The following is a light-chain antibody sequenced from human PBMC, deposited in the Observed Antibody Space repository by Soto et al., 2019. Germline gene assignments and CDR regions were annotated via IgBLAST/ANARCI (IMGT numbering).Light chain of an antibody. CDR3: YSYAGSTTFVV. Sequence: QSALTQPASVSGSPGQSITISCTGTSSDFGRYNLVSWFQQHPGKAPKLMIYEVTKRPSGVSNRFSASKSGNTASLTISGLQAEDEADYYCYSYAGSTTFVVFGGGTKLTVL. V-gene: IGLV2-23*02. CDR1: SSDFGRYNL. CDR2: EVT. J-gene: IGLJ2*01.